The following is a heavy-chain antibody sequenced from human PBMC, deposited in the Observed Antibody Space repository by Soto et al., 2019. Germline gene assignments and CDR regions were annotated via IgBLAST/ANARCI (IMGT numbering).Heavy chain of an antibody. Sequence: GGSLRLSCAASGFTYSTYTMHWVRQAPGKGLEWVAVISYDGNNKFYADSVKGRFTISRDSTKQTLYLQMNSLRPDDTAVYYCITSTGYASNWRHYFDYWGQGALVTVSS. CDR1: GFTYSTYT. J-gene: IGHJ4*02. CDR2: ISYDGNNK. CDR3: ITSTGYASNWRHYFDY. V-gene: IGHV3-30-3*01. D-gene: IGHD6-13*01.